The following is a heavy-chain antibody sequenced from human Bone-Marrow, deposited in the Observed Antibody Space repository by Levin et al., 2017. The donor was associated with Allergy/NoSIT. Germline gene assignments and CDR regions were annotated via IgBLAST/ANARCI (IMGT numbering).Heavy chain of an antibody. CDR2: ISGDAGNR. CDR3: ARDVGPTAFFDS. CDR1: GFKFSDYG. D-gene: IGHD5-18*01. V-gene: IGHV3-23*01. J-gene: IGHJ4*02. Sequence: PGGSLRLSCATSGFKFSDYGMTWVRQAPGKGLEWVSTISGDAGNRHYADSAKGRFTISRDNSENTLFLQMNSLRADDTALYYCARDVGPTAFFDSWGQGSLVTVSS.